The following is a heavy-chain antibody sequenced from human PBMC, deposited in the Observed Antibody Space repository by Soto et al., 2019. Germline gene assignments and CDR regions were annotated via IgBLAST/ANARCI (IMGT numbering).Heavy chain of an antibody. V-gene: IGHV4-59*01. D-gene: IGHD2-21*02. J-gene: IGHJ4*02. Sequence: SETLSLTCTVSGGSISSYYWSWIRQPPGKGLEWIGYIYYSGSTNYNPSLKSRVTISVDTSKNQFSLKLSSVTAADTAVYYCARGERTDPLYYFDYWGQGTLVTVSS. CDR2: IYYSGST. CDR1: GGSISSYY. CDR3: ARGERTDPLYYFDY.